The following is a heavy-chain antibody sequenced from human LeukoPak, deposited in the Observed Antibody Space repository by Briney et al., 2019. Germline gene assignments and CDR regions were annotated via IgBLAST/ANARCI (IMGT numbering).Heavy chain of an antibody. CDR1: GFTFDSYW. CDR2: IKEDGSEK. J-gene: IGHJ4*02. D-gene: IGHD6-13*01. Sequence: GGSLRLSCAASGFTFDSYWMSWVRQAPGKGLEWVANIKEDGSEKYYVDSVKGRFTISRGNAKNSMYLQMNSLRVEDTAVYYCAREIGSAARGRWGQGTLVTVSS. V-gene: IGHV3-7*05. CDR3: AREIGSAARGR.